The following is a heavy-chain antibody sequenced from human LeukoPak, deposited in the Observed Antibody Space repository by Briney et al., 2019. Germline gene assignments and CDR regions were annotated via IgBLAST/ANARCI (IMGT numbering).Heavy chain of an antibody. J-gene: IGHJ5*02. CDR1: GFTFSSYA. CDR3: ARDGLLDIVVVPAANNWFDP. Sequence: GGSLRLSCAASGFTFSSYAMHWVRQAPGKGLEWVAVVSYDGSNKYYADSVKGRFTISRDNSKNTLYLQMNSLRAEDTAVYYCARDGLLDIVVVPAANNWFDPWGQGTLVTVSS. V-gene: IGHV3-30*04. D-gene: IGHD2-2*01. CDR2: VSYDGSNK.